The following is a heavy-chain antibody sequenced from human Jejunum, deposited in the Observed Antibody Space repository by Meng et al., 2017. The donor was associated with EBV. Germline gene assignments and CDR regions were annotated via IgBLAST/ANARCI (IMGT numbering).Heavy chain of an antibody. J-gene: IGHJ4*02. V-gene: IGHV4-39*01. Sequence: RQQKESGPGLWKPSETLSLTCTVSGGSISSSSYYWGWIRQPPGKGLEWIGTYYNSGSTYYNPSLRSRVTISVDTSKNQFSLKLISVTAADTAAYYCARQGPSGRTFDYWGQGTLVTVSS. CDR3: ARQGPSGRTFDY. CDR2: YYNSGST. CDR1: GGSISSSSYY. D-gene: IGHD1-26*01.